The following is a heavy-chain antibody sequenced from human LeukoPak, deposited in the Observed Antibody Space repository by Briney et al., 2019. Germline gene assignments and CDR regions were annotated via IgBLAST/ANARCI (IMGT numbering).Heavy chain of an antibody. CDR3: ARLHHFYDTSGSQGSVFDI. J-gene: IGHJ3*02. Sequence: SETLSLTCTVSGGSISSYYWSWIRQPPGKGLEWIGSIYHSGSTYYNPSLKSRVTIAVETSKNQFSLKLSSVTAADTAVYYCARLHHFYDTSGSQGSVFDIWGQGTMVTVSS. CDR1: GGSISSYY. V-gene: IGHV4-59*04. CDR2: IYHSGST. D-gene: IGHD3-22*01.